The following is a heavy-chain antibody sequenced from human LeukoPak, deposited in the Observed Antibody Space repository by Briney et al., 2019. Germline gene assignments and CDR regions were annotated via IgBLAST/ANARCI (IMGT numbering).Heavy chain of an antibody. CDR3: ARHPYSDGFDV. CDR2: VYYSGHT. V-gene: IGHV4-59*08. D-gene: IGHD1-1*01. Sequence: SETLPLTCTVSGGSISTYYWSWIRQPPGKGLEWIAYVYYSGHTSYNPSLKGRVTISVDTSKNQISLKLNSVTAADTAVYYCARHPYSDGFDVWGQGTMVTVSS. J-gene: IGHJ3*01. CDR1: GGSISTYY.